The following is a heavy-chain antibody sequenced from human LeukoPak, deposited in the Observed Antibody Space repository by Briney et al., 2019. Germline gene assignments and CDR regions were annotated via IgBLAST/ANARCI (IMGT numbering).Heavy chain of an antibody. CDR2: ISYDGSNK. D-gene: IGHD3-9*01. CDR3: AKEPDWVLGAFDI. Sequence: GRSLRLSCAASGFTFSSYGMHWVRQAPGKGLEWVAVISYDGSNKYYADSVKGRFTISRDNSKNTLYLQMNSLRAEDTAVYYCAKEPDWVLGAFDIWGQGTMVTVSS. CDR1: GFTFSSYG. J-gene: IGHJ3*02. V-gene: IGHV3-30*18.